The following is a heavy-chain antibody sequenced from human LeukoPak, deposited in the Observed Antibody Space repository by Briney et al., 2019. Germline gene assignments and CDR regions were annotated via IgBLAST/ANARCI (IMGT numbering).Heavy chain of an antibody. J-gene: IGHJ4*02. Sequence: PGGSLRLSCAASGFTFSSYGMHWVRQAPGKGLDWVAVISNDGSKKYYADSVKGRFTISRDNSKATLYLRKSSLRVEDTAIYYCAKGVVRDPSYHFDSWGQGILVTVSS. CDR3: AKGVVRDPSYHFDS. CDR1: GFTFSSYG. CDR2: ISNDGSKK. V-gene: IGHV3-30*18. D-gene: IGHD5-24*01.